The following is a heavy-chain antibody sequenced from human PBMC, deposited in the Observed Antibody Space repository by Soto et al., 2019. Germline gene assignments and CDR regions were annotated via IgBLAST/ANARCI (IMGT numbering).Heavy chain of an antibody. V-gene: IGHV3-74*01. D-gene: IGHD6-13*01. CDR3: ARLGKEQPPQAYGMDI. CDR2: INSDGSST. Sequence: EVQLVESGGGLVQPGGSLRLSCAASGFTFSSYWMHWVRQAPGKGLVWVSRINSDGSSTSYADSVKGRFTISRDNAKNTLYLQKNSLGAEDTAVYYCARLGKEQPPQAYGMDIWRQGTTVIVSS. CDR1: GFTFSSYW. J-gene: IGHJ6*01.